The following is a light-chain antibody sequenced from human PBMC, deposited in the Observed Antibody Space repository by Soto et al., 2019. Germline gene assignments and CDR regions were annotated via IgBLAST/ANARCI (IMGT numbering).Light chain of an antibody. Sequence: QSALTQPASVSGSPGQSITISCTGTSSDVGNYNLVSWYQQYPGKAPKLMIYEGGKRPSGVSNRFSGSKSGNTASLTISGLQGEDEADYYCCSFALRSTVIFGGGTKLTVL. CDR2: EGG. V-gene: IGLV2-23*01. CDR1: SSDVGNYNL. CDR3: CSFALRSTVI. J-gene: IGLJ2*01.